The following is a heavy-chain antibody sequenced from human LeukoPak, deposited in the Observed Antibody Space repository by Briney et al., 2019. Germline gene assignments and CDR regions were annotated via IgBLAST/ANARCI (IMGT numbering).Heavy chain of an antibody. V-gene: IGHV4-39*02. CDR1: GGSISSSSYY. CDR2: IYYSGST. J-gene: IGHJ4*02. Sequence: SETLSLTCTVSGGSISSSSYYWGWIRQPPGKGLEWIGSIYYSGSTYYNPALKSRVTISVDTSKNQFCLKLSSVTAADTAVYYCARDGDGYRGGIDYWGQGTLVTVSS. CDR3: ARDGDGYRGGIDY. D-gene: IGHD5-24*01.